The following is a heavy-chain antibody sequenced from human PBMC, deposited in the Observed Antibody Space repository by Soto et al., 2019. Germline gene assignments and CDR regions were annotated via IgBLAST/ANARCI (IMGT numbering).Heavy chain of an antibody. Sequence: EVQLLESGGGLVQPGGSLRLSCAASGFTFSSYAMSWVRQAPGKGLEWVSAISGSGGSTYYADSVKGRFTISRDNSKNTLYLQMNSLRAEDTAVYYCAKGATLHGTRHYYYYGMDVWGQGTTVTVSS. CDR3: AKGATLHGTRHYYYYGMDV. V-gene: IGHV3-23*01. D-gene: IGHD1-1*01. J-gene: IGHJ6*02. CDR1: GFTFSSYA. CDR2: ISGSGGST.